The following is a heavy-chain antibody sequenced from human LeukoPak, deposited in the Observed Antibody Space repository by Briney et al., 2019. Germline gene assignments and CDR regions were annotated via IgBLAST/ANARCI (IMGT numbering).Heavy chain of an antibody. CDR1: GFXFSSYA. V-gene: IGHV3-23*01. CDR3: AKRGYYYDSSGYYYFDY. CDR2: ISGSGGTT. Sequence: GGSLRLSCAASGFXFSSYAISWVRQAPGKGLEWVSAISGSGGTTYYADSVKGRFTISRDNSKNTLYLQMNSLRAEDTAVYYCAKRGYYYDSSGYYYFDYWGQGTLVTVSS. J-gene: IGHJ4*02. D-gene: IGHD3-22*01.